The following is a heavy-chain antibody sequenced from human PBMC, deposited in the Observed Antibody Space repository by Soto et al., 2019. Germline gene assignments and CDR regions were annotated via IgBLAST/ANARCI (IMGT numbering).Heavy chain of an antibody. CDR3: AGDNWFDP. CDR2: IYYSGST. CDR1: GGSISSSSYY. Sequence: QLQLQESGPGLVKPSETLSLTCTVSGGSISSSSYYWGWIRQPPGKGLEWIGSIYYSGSTYYNPPXXSXLXTSVDTSKNQFSLKLSSVTAADTAVYYCAGDNWFDPWGQGTLVTVSS. J-gene: IGHJ5*02. V-gene: IGHV4-39*01.